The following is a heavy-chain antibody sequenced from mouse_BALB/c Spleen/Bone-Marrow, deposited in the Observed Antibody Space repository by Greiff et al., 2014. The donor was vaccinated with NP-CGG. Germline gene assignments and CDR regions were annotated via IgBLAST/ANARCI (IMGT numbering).Heavy chain of an antibody. J-gene: IGHJ4*01. V-gene: IGHV5-17*02. Sequence: EVQLQESGGGLVQPGGSRKLSCAASGFTLSSFGMHWVRQAPEKGLEWVAYISSGSSTTYYADTMKGRFTISRDNPKNTLFLQRASLRSEDTAMYYCTRSGTLGSMDYWGQGTSVTVSS. D-gene: IGHD3-3*01. CDR1: GFTLSSFG. CDR3: TRSGTLGSMDY. CDR2: ISSGSSTT.